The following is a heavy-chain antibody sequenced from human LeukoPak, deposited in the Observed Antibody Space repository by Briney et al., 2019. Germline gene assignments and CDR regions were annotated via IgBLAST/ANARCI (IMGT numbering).Heavy chain of an antibody. CDR1: GFTFSSYG. D-gene: IGHD1-26*01. J-gene: IGHJ4*02. CDR3: AKPPEVGATVGYFDY. Sequence: GRSLRLSCAASGFTFSSYGMHWVRQAPGKGLEWVALISFGGSSQYYADSVKGRFTISRDNSKNTLYLQMNSLRAEDTAVYYCAKPPEVGATVGYFDYWGQGTLVTVSS. V-gene: IGHV3-30*18. CDR2: ISFGGSSQ.